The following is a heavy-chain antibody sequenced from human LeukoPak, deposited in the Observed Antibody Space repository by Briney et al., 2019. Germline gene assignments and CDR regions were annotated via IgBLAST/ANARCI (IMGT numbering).Heavy chain of an antibody. CDR2: ISHSSGFT. D-gene: IGHD6-13*01. CDR1: GFTFSDYY. Sequence: GWSLRLSCAASGFTFSDYYMSWIRQAPGQGLEWVAYISHSSGFTNYADSVKGRFAISRDNAKNSLYLQMDSLRAEDTAIYYCAKLFKAYSSTWIDYWGQGNLVTVSS. J-gene: IGHJ4*02. V-gene: IGHV3-11*03. CDR3: AKLFKAYSSTWIDY.